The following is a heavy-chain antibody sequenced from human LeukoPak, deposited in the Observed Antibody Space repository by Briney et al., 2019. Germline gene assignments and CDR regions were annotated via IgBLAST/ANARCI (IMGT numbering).Heavy chain of an antibody. V-gene: IGHV3-23*01. CDR2: ISGSDGST. CDR3: EKDLGGSGDYRPY. Sequence: GGSLRLSCAASGFTFSSYAMSWVRQAPGKGLEWVSAISGSDGSTYYADSVKGRFTISRDNSKNTLYLQMNSLSAEDTAVYYCEKDLGGSGDYRPYWGQGSVVTVS. D-gene: IGHD2-21*02. CDR1: GFTFSSYA. J-gene: IGHJ4*02.